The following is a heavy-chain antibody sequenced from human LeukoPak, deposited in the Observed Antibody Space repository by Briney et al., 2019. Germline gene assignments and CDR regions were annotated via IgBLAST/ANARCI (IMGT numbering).Heavy chain of an antibody. J-gene: IGHJ6*02. V-gene: IGHV4-59*01. CDR1: GGSISSYY. CDR2: IYYSGST. Sequence: PSETLSLTCTVSGGSISSYYWSWLRQPPGKGLEWIGYIYYSGSTNYNPSLKSRVTMSVDTSKNQFSLKLSSVTAADTAVYYCARDQYYYDSSGYYYYYYGMDVWGQGTTVTVSS. CDR3: ARDQYYYDSSGYYYYYYGMDV. D-gene: IGHD3-22*01.